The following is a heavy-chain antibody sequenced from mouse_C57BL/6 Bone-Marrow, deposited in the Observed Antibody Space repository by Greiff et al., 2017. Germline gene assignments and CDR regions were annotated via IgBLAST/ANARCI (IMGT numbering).Heavy chain of an antibody. J-gene: IGHJ4*01. CDR3: ASEGFYYSYDYAMDY. V-gene: IGHV1-64*01. D-gene: IGHD2-1*01. CDR2: IHPNGGST. CDR1: GYTFTSYW. Sequence: QVQLQQPGAELVKPGASVKLSCKASGYTFTSYWMHWVKQRPGQGLEWIGMIHPNGGSTNYNEKFKSKTTLTVDKSSSTAYMQLSSLTSEDSAVYYCASEGFYYSYDYAMDYWGQGTSVTVSS.